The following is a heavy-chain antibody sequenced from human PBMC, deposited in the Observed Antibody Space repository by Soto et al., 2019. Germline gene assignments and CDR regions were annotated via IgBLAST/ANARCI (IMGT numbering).Heavy chain of an antibody. CDR1: GFTFSSYS. D-gene: IGHD5-12*01. CDR2: ISSSSSYI. CDR3: ARNSGYATTDYYYGMDV. J-gene: IGHJ6*02. Sequence: GGSLRLSCAASGFTFSSYSMNWVRQAPRKGLEWVSSISSSSSYIYYADSVKGRFTISRDNAKNSLYLQMNSLRAEDTAVYYCARNSGYATTDYYYGMDVWGQGTTVTVSS. V-gene: IGHV3-21*01.